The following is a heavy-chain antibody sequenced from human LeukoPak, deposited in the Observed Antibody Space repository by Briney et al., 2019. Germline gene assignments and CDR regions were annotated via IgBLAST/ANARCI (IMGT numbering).Heavy chain of an antibody. CDR2: IIPILGQT. D-gene: IGHD3-10*01. Sequence: SVKVSCKASGGTFSTLAINWVRQVPGQGLEWMGRIIPILGQTNYALKFQGRVTITADESTSTAYMDLSGLRSEDTAVYYCAKVRGSDAFDIWGQGTMVTVSS. J-gene: IGHJ3*02. V-gene: IGHV1-69*11. CDR1: GGTFSTLA. CDR3: AKVRGSDAFDI.